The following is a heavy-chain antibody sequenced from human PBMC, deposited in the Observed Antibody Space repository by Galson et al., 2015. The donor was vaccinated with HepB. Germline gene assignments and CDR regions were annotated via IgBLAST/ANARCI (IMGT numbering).Heavy chain of an antibody. D-gene: IGHD3-16*02. V-gene: IGHV1-69*04. CDR1: GGTFSSYA. CDR2: IIPILGIA. J-gene: IGHJ3*02. CDR3: ARYRNYDYVWGSYRSTDAFDI. Sequence: SVKVSCKASGGTFSSYAISWVRQAPGQGLEWMGRIIPILGIANYAQKFQGRVTITADKSTSTAYMELSSLRSEDTAVYYCARYRNYDYVWGSYRSTDAFDIWCQGTMVTVSS.